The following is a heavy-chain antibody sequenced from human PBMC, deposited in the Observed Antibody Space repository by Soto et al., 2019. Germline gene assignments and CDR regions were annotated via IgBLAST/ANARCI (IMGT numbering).Heavy chain of an antibody. CDR1: GYTFTHFY. Sequence: ASVKVSCKACGYTFTHFYITWVRQAPGQGLEWMGWINPNSGGTNYAQKFQGRVTMTRGTAISTAYMELSRLRSDDTAMYYCARGRYGGWSYYYSGIDVWRQWTTGTGSS. CDR2: INPNSGGT. J-gene: IGHJ6*02. V-gene: IGHV1-2*02. CDR3: ARGRYGGWSYYYSGIDV. D-gene: IGHD5-18*01.